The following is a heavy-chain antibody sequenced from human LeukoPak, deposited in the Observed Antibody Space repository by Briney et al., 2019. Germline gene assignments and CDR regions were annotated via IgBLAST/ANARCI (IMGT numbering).Heavy chain of an antibody. V-gene: IGHV1-69*01. CDR3: ARDQGYCSSTSCYPDWFDP. Sequence: ASVKVSCKASGGTFSSYAISWVRQAPGQGLEWMGGIIPIFGTANYAQKFQGRVTITADESTSTAYMELSSLRSDDTAVYYCARDQGYCSSTSCYPDWFDPWGQGTLVTVSS. D-gene: IGHD2-2*01. CDR2: IIPIFGTA. J-gene: IGHJ5*02. CDR1: GGTFSSYA.